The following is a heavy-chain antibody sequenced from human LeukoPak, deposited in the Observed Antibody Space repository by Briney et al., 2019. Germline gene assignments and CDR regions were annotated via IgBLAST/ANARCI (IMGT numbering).Heavy chain of an antibody. CDR1: GGTFSSYA. CDR3: AISGLAQPVGLWDY. J-gene: IGHJ4*02. V-gene: IGHV1-69*05. D-gene: IGHD3/OR15-3a*01. Sequence: SVKVSCKASGGTFSSYAINWVRQAPGQGLEWMGRIIPIFGTANYAQKFQGRVTITTDESTSTPYMELSSLRSEDTAVYYCAISGLAQPVGLWDYWGQGTLVTVSS. CDR2: IIPIFGTA.